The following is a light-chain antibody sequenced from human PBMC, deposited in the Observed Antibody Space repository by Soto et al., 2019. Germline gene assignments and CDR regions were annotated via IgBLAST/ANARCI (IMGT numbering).Light chain of an antibody. CDR3: SSYTGGSTHVL. J-gene: IGLJ2*01. CDR1: SSDVGGYNY. V-gene: IGLV2-14*01. Sequence: QSALTQPASVSGSPGQSITISCTGTSSDVGGYNYVSWYQQHPGKAPKLMIYEVSNRPSGVSNRFSGSKSGNTASLTISGLQAEDEADYSCSSYTGGSTHVLFGGGTQLTVL. CDR2: EVS.